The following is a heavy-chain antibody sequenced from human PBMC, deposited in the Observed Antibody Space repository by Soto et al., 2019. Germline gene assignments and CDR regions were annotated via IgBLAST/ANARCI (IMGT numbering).Heavy chain of an antibody. CDR3: VRTKSVIAKYWYFDL. J-gene: IGHJ2*01. D-gene: IGHD2-21*01. CDR1: GYTFTSYD. Sequence: ASVKLSCKASGYTFTSYDINWVRQATGQGLEWLGWMNPNSGNTGYPQKLQGRVTMTRSNSISTAYMELSSLTSEDTAVYYCVRTKSVIAKYWYFDLWGRGTQVTVSS. V-gene: IGHV1-8*01. CDR2: MNPNSGNT.